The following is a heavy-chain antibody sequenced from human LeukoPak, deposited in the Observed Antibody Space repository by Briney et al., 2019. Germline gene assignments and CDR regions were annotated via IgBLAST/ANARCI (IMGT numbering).Heavy chain of an antibody. V-gene: IGHV1-18*01. CDR2: ISAYNGNT. CDR1: GYTFTSYG. J-gene: IGHJ4*02. Sequence: ASVKVSCKASGYTFTSYGISWVRQAPGQGLEWMGWISAYNGNTNYAQKLQGRVTMTTDTTTSTAYMELRSLRSDDTAVYYCARISSGWTHFDYWGQGTLVTVSS. D-gene: IGHD6-19*01. CDR3: ARISSGWTHFDY.